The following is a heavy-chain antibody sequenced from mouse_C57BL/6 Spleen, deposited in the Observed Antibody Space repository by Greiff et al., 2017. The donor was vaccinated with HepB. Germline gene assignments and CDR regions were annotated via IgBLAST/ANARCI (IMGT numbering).Heavy chain of an antibody. CDR1: GFTFSSYT. J-gene: IGHJ2*01. CDR3: ARLYGSSWDY. V-gene: IGHV5-9*01. Sequence: EVKVEESGGGLVKPGGSLKLSCAASGFTFSSYTMSWVRQTPEKRLEWVATISGGGGNTYYPDSVKGRFTISRDNAKNTLYLQMSSLRSEDTALYYCARLYGSSWDYWGQGTTLTVSS. D-gene: IGHD1-1*01. CDR2: ISGGGGNT.